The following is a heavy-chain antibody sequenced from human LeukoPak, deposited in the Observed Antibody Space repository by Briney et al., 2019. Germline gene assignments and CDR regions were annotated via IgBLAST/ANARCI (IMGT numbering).Heavy chain of an antibody. J-gene: IGHJ4*02. D-gene: IGHD6-13*01. CDR3: ARGGAAAGTIGDY. CDR1: GYTFTGYY. V-gene: IGHV1-2*02. Sequence: ASVKVSCKASGYTFTGYYMHWVRQAPGQGLEWMGWINPNSGGTNYAQKFQGRVTMTRDTSISTAYMEVSRLRSDDRAVYYCARGGAAAGTIGDYWGQGTLVTVSS. CDR2: INPNSGGT.